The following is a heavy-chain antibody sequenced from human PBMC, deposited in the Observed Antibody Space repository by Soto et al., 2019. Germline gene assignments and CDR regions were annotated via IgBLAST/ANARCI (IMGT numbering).Heavy chain of an antibody. J-gene: IGHJ4*02. V-gene: IGHV3-53*01. Sequence: GGSLRLSCVGSGFDVTTNCMRWVRQAPGKGLECVSIVCTGGATHYADSVKGRFTISRDRSKNTVHLQMNNVRAEDTAVYYCVRDKRTISGIFPGYWGQGTQVTSPQ. D-gene: IGHD1-1*01. CDR1: GFDVTTNC. CDR3: VRDKRTISGIFPGY. CDR2: VCTGGAT.